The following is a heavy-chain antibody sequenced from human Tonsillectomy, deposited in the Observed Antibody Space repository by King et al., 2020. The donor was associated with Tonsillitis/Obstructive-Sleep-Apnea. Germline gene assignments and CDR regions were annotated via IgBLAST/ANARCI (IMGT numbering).Heavy chain of an antibody. CDR3: ARSPLSYYDFWSGEASYYYYMDV. D-gene: IGHD3-3*01. Sequence: QLVQSGAEVKKPGASVKVSCKASGYTFTSYDINWVRQATGQGLEWMGWMNPNSGNTGYAQKFQGRGTMTRNTSISTAYMELSSLRSEDTAVYYCARSPLSYYDFWSGEASYYYYMDVWGKGTTVTVSS. V-gene: IGHV1-8*01. J-gene: IGHJ6*03. CDR1: GYTFTSYD. CDR2: MNPNSGNT.